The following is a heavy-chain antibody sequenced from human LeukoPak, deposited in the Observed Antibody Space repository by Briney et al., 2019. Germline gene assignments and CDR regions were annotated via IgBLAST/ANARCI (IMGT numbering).Heavy chain of an antibody. CDR3: VGGDY. CDR2: INQDGSDR. V-gene: IGHV3-7*01. CDR1: GFSFSRYS. Sequence: GGSLRLSCAASGFSFSRYSMNWVRQAPGKGLECVANINQDGSDRYYVDSVKGRFTISRDNTKNSLYLQMNSLRAENTAVYYCVGGDYWGQGTLVTVSS. J-gene: IGHJ4*02.